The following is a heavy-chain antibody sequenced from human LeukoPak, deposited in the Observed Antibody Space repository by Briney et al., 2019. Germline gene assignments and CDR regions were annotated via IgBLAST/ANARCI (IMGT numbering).Heavy chain of an antibody. D-gene: IGHD2-21*02. CDR2: INHSGST. V-gene: IGHV4-34*01. CDR1: GGSFSGYY. Sequence: SETLSLTCAVYGGSFSGYYWSWIRQPPGKGLEWIGEINHSGSTNYNPSLKSRVTISVDTSKNQFSLNLNSVTAADTAVYYCARASYCGANCYHYFDSWGQGTLVTVSS. J-gene: IGHJ4*02. CDR3: ARASYCGANCYHYFDS.